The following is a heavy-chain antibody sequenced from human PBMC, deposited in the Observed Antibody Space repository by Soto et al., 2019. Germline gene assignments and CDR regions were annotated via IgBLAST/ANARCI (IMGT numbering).Heavy chain of an antibody. V-gene: IGHV3-30*03. CDR2: ISYDGSNK. Sequence: LWYAAAGGTFGSHGRRRVRKATGKGLEWVAVISYDGSNKYYADSVKGRFTISRDNSKNTLYLQMNSLRAEDTAVYYCARGSILYLHEYEEYYYGMDVWGQGTTVTV. CDR3: ARGSILYLHEYEEYYYGMDV. CDR1: GGTFGSHG. D-gene: IGHD2-2*01. J-gene: IGHJ6*02.